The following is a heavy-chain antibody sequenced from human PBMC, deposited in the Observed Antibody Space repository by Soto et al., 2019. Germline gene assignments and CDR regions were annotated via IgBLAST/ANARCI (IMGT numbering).Heavy chain of an antibody. J-gene: IGHJ5*02. V-gene: IGHV3-33*01. CDR3: VRGSFCTTTTCYNLGWFAP. CDR2: IWYDGSHR. CDR1: GFTFSGFV. D-gene: IGHD2-2*02. Sequence: QVSLVESGGGVVQAGESLRLSCATSGFTFSGFVMQWVRQAPGKGLEWVAVIWYDGSHRYYADSVKGRFTISRDDAKNTLYLQMNNLRVEDTAVYYCVRGSFCTTTTCYNLGWFAPWGQGTLVTVSS.